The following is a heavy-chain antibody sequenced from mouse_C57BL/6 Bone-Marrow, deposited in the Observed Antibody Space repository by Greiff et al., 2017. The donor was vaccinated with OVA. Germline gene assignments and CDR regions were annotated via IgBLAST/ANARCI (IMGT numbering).Heavy chain of an antibody. CDR3: ARERYDYDGFDY. Sequence: QVQLQQPGAELVRPGSSVKLSCKASGYTFTSYWMDWVKQRPGQGLEWIGNIYPSDSETHYNQKFKDKATLTVDKSSSTAYMQLSSLTSEDSAVYYCARERYDYDGFDYWGQGTTLTVSS. J-gene: IGHJ2*01. V-gene: IGHV1-61*01. CDR1: GYTFTSYW. D-gene: IGHD2-4*01. CDR2: IYPSDSET.